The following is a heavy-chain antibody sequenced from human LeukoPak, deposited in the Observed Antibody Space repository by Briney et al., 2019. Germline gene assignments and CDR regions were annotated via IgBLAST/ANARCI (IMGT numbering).Heavy chain of an antibody. V-gene: IGHV1-3*01. J-gene: IGHJ4*02. Sequence: ASVKVSCKASGYTFTSYAMHWVRQAPGQRLEWMGWINAGNGNTKYPQKFQGRVTITRDTSASTAYMELSSLRSEDTAVYYCARAMVRGAPLNYWGQGTLVTVSS. CDR3: ARAMVRGAPLNY. CDR1: GYTFTSYA. D-gene: IGHD3-10*01. CDR2: INAGNGNT.